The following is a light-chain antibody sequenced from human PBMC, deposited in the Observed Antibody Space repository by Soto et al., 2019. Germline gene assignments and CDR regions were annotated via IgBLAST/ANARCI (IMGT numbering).Light chain of an antibody. CDR1: SSTVGDYNY. V-gene: IGLV2-8*01. CDR2: EVN. CDR3: SSYAGSNCL. Sequence: QTVVTQPPSASGSPGQSVTISCTGTSSTVGDYNYVSWYQHHPDKAPKLVIYEVNKRPSGVPDRFSGSKSGNTASLTVSGLQAEDEADYYCSSYAGSNCLFGGGTKLTVL. J-gene: IGLJ2*01.